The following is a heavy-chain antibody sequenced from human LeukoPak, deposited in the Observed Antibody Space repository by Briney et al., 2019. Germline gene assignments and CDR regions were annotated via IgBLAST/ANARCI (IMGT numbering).Heavy chain of an antibody. D-gene: IGHD6-19*01. V-gene: IGHV3-23*01. J-gene: IGHJ2*01. Sequence: QPGGSLRLSCAASGFTFSTYAVNWVRQAPGKGLEWVSTISGSGDSTYYADSVKGRFTISRDNSKNTLYLQMNSLRAEDTAVYYCAKDQSSGWYDWWYFDLWGRGTLVTVSS. CDR3: AKDQSSGWYDWWYFDL. CDR2: ISGSGDST. CDR1: GFTFSTYA.